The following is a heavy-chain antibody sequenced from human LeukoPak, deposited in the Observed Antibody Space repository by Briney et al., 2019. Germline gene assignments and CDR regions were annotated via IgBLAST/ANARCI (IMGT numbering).Heavy chain of an antibody. CDR3: ARAHERQLWSSGVDY. D-gene: IGHD5-18*01. J-gene: IGHJ4*02. CDR1: GFTFSSYS. CDR2: ISSSSSTK. V-gene: IGHV3-48*01. Sequence: GGSLRLSCVASGFTFSSYSMNWVRQAPGKGLEWVSSISSSSSTKYYADSVKGRFTISGDNAKNSLYLQMNSLRAEDTAVYYCARAHERQLWSSGVDYWGQGTLVTVSP.